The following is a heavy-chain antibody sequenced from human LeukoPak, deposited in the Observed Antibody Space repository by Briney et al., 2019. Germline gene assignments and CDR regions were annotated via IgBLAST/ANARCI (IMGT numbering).Heavy chain of an antibody. J-gene: IGHJ3*02. Sequence: GGSLRLSCAASGFSVSNNYMSWVRQPPGKGLEWVSVIYSGGSTYYADSVKGRFTISRDNSKNTLYLQVNSLRAEDTAVYYCASNLGARNAFDIWGQGTMVTVSS. CDR2: IYSGGST. D-gene: IGHD1-1*01. CDR3: ASNLGARNAFDI. CDR1: GFSVSNNY. V-gene: IGHV3-53*01.